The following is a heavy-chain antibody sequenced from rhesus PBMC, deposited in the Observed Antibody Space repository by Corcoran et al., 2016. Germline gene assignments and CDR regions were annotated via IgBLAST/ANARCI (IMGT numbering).Heavy chain of an antibody. CDR2: FFGSIGST. V-gene: IGHV4S7*01. J-gene: IGHJ4*01. Sequence: QVQLQQWGEGLVKPSETLSLTCAVSGGSISGGYGWSWIRQPPGKGLEWIGHFFGSIGSTDYNPSLKSRVTISRDTSKNQFSLTLSSVTAADTAVYYCARRPYSSGLDYWGQGVLVTVSS. CDR3: ARRPYSSGLDY. CDR1: GGSISGGYG. D-gene: IGHD6-31*01.